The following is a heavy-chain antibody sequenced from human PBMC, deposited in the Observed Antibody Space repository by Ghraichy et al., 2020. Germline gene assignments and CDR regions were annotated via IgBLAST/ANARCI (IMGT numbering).Heavy chain of an antibody. CDR2: IWYDGSNK. CDR1: GFTFSSYG. V-gene: IGHV3-33*01. D-gene: IGHD7-27*01. Sequence: GGSLRLSCAASGFTFSSYGMHWVRQAPGKGLEWVAVIWYDGSNKYYADSVKGRFTISRDNSKNTLYLQMNSLRAEDTAVYYCARDGANWGSLDYYYGMDVWGQGTTVTVSS. J-gene: IGHJ6*02. CDR3: ARDGANWGSLDYYYGMDV.